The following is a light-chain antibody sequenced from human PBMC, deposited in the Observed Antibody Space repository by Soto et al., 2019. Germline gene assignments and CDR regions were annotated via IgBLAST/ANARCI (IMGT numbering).Light chain of an antibody. J-gene: IGLJ2*01. Sequence: SYELTQPPSVSVAPGQTARITCGGNNIGSKSVHWYQRKPGQAPVLVVFDDSDRPSGIPERFSGSNSGNTATLTISRVEAGDESDYYCQVLDSSSDHLVLFGGGTKVTVL. CDR2: DDS. CDR3: QVLDSSSDHLVL. CDR1: NIGSKS. V-gene: IGLV3-21*02.